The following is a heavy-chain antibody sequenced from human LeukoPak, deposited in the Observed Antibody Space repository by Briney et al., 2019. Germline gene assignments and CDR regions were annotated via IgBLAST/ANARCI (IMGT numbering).Heavy chain of an antibody. Sequence: PSETLSLTCTVSGGSISSSNWWSWVRQPPGQGLEWIGEIYHSGSTNYNPSLKSRVTISVDKSKNQFSLKLSSVTAADTAVYYCARGAYGSGSSFDYWGQGTLVTVSS. CDR1: GGSISSSNW. V-gene: IGHV4-4*02. J-gene: IGHJ4*02. CDR2: IYHSGST. CDR3: ARGAYGSGSSFDY. D-gene: IGHD3-10*01.